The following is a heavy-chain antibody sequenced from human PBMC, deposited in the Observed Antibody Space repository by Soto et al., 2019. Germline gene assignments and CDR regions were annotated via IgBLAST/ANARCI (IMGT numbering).Heavy chain of an antibody. D-gene: IGHD3-10*01. Sequence: SETLSLTCTVSGGSISSYYWSWIRQPPGKGLEWIGYIYYSGSTNYNPSLKSRVTISVDTSKNQFSLKLSSVTAADTAVYYCARHLLWGGGPDAFDIWGQGTMVTVSS. J-gene: IGHJ3*02. V-gene: IGHV4-59*08. CDR3: ARHLLWGGGPDAFDI. CDR2: IYYSGST. CDR1: GGSISSYY.